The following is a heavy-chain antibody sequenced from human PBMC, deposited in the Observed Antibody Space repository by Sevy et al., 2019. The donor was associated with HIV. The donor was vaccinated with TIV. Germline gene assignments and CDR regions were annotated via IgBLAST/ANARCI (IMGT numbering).Heavy chain of an antibody. Sequence: GGSLRLSCVASGFAFSTHAMHWVRQAPDKGLEWVAVISYDGTNKNYADSVKDRFTISRDNSKNTLYLQMNSLRADDTAVYYCAREFTGWDLHLDYWGRGTLDTVPS. CDR1: GFAFSTHA. CDR3: AREFTGWDLHLDY. D-gene: IGHD1-26*01. V-gene: IGHV3-30-3*01. J-gene: IGHJ4*02. CDR2: ISYDGTNK.